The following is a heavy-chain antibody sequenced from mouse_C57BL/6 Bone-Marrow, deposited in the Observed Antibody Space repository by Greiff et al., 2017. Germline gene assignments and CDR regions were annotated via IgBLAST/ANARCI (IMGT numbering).Heavy chain of an antibody. CDR2: IYPRSGNT. Sequence: QVQLQQSGAELARPGASVKLSCKASGYTFTSYGISWVKQRPGQGLEWIGEIYPRSGNTYYNEKFKGKATLTADKSSSTAYMELRSLTSEDSAVYFCARYDYGWFAYWGRGTLVTVSA. V-gene: IGHV1-81*01. D-gene: IGHD2-4*01. CDR1: GYTFTSYG. J-gene: IGHJ3*01. CDR3: ARYDYGWFAY.